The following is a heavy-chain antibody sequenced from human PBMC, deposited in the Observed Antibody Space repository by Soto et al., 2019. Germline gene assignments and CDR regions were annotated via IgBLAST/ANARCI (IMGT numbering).Heavy chain of an antibody. CDR3: GRVEYSSSGAGSNDY. V-gene: IGHV3-66*01. J-gene: IGHJ4*02. CDR2: IYSGGST. D-gene: IGHD6-6*01. Sequence: EVQLVESGGGLVQPGGSLRLSCAASGFTVSSNYMSWVRQAPGKGLEWVSLIYSGGSTYYADSVKGRFTISRDNSKNTLYLQMNSLRAEDTAVYYCGRVEYSSSGAGSNDYWGQGTLVTVSS. CDR1: GFTVSSNY.